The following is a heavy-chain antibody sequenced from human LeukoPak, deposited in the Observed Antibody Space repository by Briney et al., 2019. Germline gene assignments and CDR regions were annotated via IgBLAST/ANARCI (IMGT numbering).Heavy chain of an antibody. D-gene: IGHD2-21*02. CDR3: AREVATGFSCFDY. CDR2: ISGSGDST. V-gene: IGHV3-23*01. CDR1: GFTFSSYA. J-gene: IGHJ4*02. Sequence: GGSLRLSCADSGFTFSSYAMNWVRQAPGKGLEWVSAISGSGDSTYYADSVKGRFIISRDNSKNTLYLQMSSLRAEDTAVYYCAREVATGFSCFDYWGQGTLVTVSS.